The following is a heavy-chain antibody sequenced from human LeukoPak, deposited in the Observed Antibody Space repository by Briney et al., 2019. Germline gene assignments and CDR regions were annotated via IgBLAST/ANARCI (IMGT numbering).Heavy chain of an antibody. D-gene: IGHD3-10*01. CDR1: GYTFTDYG. J-gene: IGHJ1*01. Sequence: ASVKVSCKASGYTFTDYGMHWVRQAPGQGLEWMAWINTGNGNAKYSEKFQGRVTITRDTSASTAYMDLSSLRSEDTAVYYCARVPLHDSDKYYYPHWGQAPWSPSPQ. CDR2: INTGNGNA. CDR3: ARVPLHDSDKYYYPH. V-gene: IGHV1-3*04.